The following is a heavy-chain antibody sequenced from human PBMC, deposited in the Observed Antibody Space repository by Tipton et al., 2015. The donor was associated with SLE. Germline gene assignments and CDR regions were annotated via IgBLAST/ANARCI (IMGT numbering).Heavy chain of an antibody. CDR2: IYYSGST. CDR3: ARLRWYFDL. Sequence: LRLSCTVSGGSISSSSYYWGWIRQPPGKGLEWIGSIYYSGSTYYNPSLKSRVTISVDTSKNQFSLKLSSVTAADTAVYYCARLRWYFDLWGRGTLVTVSS. J-gene: IGHJ2*01. CDR1: GGSISSSSYY. V-gene: IGHV4-39*07.